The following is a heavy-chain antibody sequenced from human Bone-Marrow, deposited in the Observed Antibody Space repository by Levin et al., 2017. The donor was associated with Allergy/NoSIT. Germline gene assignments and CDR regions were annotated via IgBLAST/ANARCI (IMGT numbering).Heavy chain of an antibody. V-gene: IGHV4-34*01. CDR3: ATGADHSKAGY. J-gene: IGHJ4*02. D-gene: IGHD4-11*01. Sequence: SETLSLTCTVYGASFSGLYWSWIRQAPGKGLEWIGEISQTEGTHYNPSLTIRATMSVDTSKNQFSLNLASLTATDTAVYYCATGADHSKAGYWGQGTLVTVSP. CDR1: GASFSGLY. CDR2: ISQTEGT.